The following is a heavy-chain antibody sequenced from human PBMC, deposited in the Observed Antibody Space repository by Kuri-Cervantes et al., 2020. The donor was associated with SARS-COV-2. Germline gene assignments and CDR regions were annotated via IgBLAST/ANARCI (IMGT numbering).Heavy chain of an antibody. J-gene: IGHJ4*02. Sequence: SETLSLTCTVSGGSMSSSSYYWGWIRQPPGKGLEWIGRIYTTGNTKYNPSLRSRVAISVDSSKNQFSLQLTSVTAADTAVYYCARTTLAGPSHFDYWGQGILVTVSS. CDR1: GGSMSSSSYY. D-gene: IGHD6-13*01. CDR2: IYTTGNT. V-gene: IGHV4-39*07. CDR3: ARTTLAGPSHFDY.